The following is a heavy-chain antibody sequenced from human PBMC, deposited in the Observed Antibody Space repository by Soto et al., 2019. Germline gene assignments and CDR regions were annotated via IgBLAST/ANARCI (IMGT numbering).Heavy chain of an antibody. CDR3: ATDLGVALAPLSILYFQQ. CDR1: GYSLNELC. J-gene: IGHJ1*01. Sequence: GASVKVSCKVSGYSLNELCMHWVRQPPGKGLEWIGGFDPEEGKMIYAQNFQGRVTMTEDTSTDTAYMELNSLTSEGTAIYYCATDLGVALAPLSILYFQQWGQGTVVTVSS. V-gene: IGHV1-24*01. CDR2: FDPEEGKM. D-gene: IGHD3-10*01.